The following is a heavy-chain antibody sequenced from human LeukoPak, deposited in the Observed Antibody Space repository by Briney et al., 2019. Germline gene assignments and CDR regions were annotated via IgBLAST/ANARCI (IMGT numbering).Heavy chain of an antibody. J-gene: IGHJ2*01. D-gene: IGHD3-16*01. CDR2: IYYSGNT. V-gene: IGHV4-59*08. CDR1: GGSISSYY. Sequence: SETLSLTCTASGGSISSYYWSWIRQPPAKGLEWIGNIYYSGNTNYNPSLKSRVTISVDTSKNQFSLKLSSVTAADTAVYYCARLTHIGWYFDLWGRGTLVTVSS. CDR3: ARLTHIGWYFDL.